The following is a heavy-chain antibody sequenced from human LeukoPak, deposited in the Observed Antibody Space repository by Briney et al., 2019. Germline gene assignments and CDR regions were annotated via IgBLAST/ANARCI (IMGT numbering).Heavy chain of an antibody. CDR3: ASSYYYGSGKRRPRGGYGMDV. CDR2: INHSGST. D-gene: IGHD3-10*01. J-gene: IGHJ6*04. V-gene: IGHV4-34*01. CDR1: GGSFSGYY. Sequence: SATLSLTCAVYGGSFSGYYWSWIRQPPGKGLEWIGEINHSGSTNYNPSLKSRVTISVDTSKNQFSLKLSSVTAADTAVYYCASSYYYGSGKRRPRGGYGMDVWGKGTTVTVSS.